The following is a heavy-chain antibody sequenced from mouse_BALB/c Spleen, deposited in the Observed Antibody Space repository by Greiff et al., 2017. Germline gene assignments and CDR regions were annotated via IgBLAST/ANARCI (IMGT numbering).Heavy chain of an antibody. Sequence: VQLQESGAELAKPGASVKMSCKASGYTFTSYWMHWVKQRPGQGLEWIGYINPSTGYTEYNQKFKDKATLTADKSSSTAYMQLSSLTSEDSAVYYCAGYDYDAFADWGQGTLVTVSA. CDR1: GYTFTSYW. CDR3: AGYDYDAFAD. V-gene: IGHV1-7*01. D-gene: IGHD2-4*01. J-gene: IGHJ3*01. CDR2: INPSTGYT.